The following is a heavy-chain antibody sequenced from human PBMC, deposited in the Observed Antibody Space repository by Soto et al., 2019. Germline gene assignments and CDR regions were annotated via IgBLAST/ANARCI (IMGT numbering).Heavy chain of an antibody. V-gene: IGHV1-69*12. D-gene: IGHD3-3*01. CDR3: ARDGDPGYAFWSGPLGGGRFDP. Sequence: QVQLVQSGAEVKEPGSSVNVSCKTSRGTFGNTAVTWVRQVPGQGLEWIGGIVPLFGTANYAQKFRGRVMITADESTSTAYMDLSSLRSDDTAIYYWARDGDPGYAFWSGPLGGGRFDPWGEGTLVTVSS. J-gene: IGHJ5*02. CDR2: IVPLFGTA. CDR1: RGTFGNTA.